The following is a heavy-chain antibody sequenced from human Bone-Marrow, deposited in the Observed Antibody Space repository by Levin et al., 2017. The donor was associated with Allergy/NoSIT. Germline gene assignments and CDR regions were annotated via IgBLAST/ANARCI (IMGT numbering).Heavy chain of an antibody. D-gene: IGHD5-12*01. CDR1: GFSLSTSGMC. CDR3: ARTAQDLRLAAFDI. CDR2: IDWDDDK. V-gene: IGHV2-70*11. J-gene: IGHJ3*02. Sequence: QTLSLTCTFSGFSLSTSGMCVSWIRQPPGKALEWLARIDWDDDKYYSTSLKTRLTISKDTSKNQVVLTMTNMDPVGTATYYCARTAQDLRLAAFDIWGQGTMVTVSS.